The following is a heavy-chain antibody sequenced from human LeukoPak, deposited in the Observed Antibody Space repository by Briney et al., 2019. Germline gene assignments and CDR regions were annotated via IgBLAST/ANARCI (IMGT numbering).Heavy chain of an antibody. D-gene: IGHD1-26*01. Sequence: GGSLRLSCAASGFTFSSYWMSWVRQAPVKGLEWVANIKDDGSEKYYVDSMKGRFTISRDNAKNSLYLQVNSLRAEDTAVYYCARRLSGSYYPYFDCWGQGTLVTVSS. V-gene: IGHV3-7*01. CDR1: GFTFSSYW. J-gene: IGHJ4*02. CDR2: IKDDGSEK. CDR3: ARRLSGSYYPYFDC.